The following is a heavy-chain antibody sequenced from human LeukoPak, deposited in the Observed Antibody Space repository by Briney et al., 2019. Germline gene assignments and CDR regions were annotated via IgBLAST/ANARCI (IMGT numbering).Heavy chain of an antibody. CDR2: INTYTGDT. D-gene: IGHD1-26*01. V-gene: IGHV1-18*01. CDR3: ARSGSWLYMDV. J-gene: IGHJ6*03. Sequence: ASVKVSCKASGYTFTGYAVTWVRQAPGQGLEWVGWINTYTGDTKHAQNLQDRVTVTTDTSTSTAYLELRSLRSDDTAVYYCARSGSWLYMDVWGTGTTVTVSS. CDR1: GYTFTGYA.